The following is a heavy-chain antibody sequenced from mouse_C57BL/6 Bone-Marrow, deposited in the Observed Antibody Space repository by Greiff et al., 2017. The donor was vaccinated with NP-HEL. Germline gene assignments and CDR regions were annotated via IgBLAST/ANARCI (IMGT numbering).Heavy chain of an antibody. CDR1: GYAFTNYL. CDR3: ARLGFYSFDY. Sequence: QVQLQQSGAELVRPGTSVKVSCKASGYAFTNYLIEWVKQRPGQGLEWIGVINPGSGGTNYNEKFQGKATLTSDKSSSTAYMQLSSLTSEDAAVYFCARLGFYSFDYWGQGTTLTGSS. CDR2: INPGSGGT. V-gene: IGHV1-54*01. J-gene: IGHJ2*01.